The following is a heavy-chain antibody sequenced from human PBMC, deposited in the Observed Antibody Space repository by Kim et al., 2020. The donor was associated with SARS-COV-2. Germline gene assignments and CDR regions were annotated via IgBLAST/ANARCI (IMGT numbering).Heavy chain of an antibody. V-gene: IGHV6-1*01. CDR2: TYYSSYSSKWYS. CDR1: GDSVSSNSVG. D-gene: IGHD1-1*01. Sequence: SQTLSLTCDISGDSVSSNSVGWNWIRQSPSRGLEWLGRTYYSSYSSKWYSDYAVSVKSRITINPDTSKNQLSLHLSSVTPEDTAVYYCARDGRSTTGIGLDYWGQGTLVTVSS. CDR3: ARDGRSTTGIGLDY. J-gene: IGHJ4*02.